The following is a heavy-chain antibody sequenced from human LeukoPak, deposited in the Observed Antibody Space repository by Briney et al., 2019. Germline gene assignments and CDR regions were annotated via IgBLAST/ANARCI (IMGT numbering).Heavy chain of an antibody. CDR3: ARGPSTAMTYYFDY. D-gene: IGHD5-18*01. J-gene: IGHJ4*02. V-gene: IGHV4-34*01. CDR2: INHSGST. CDR1: GGSFSGYY. Sequence: SETLSLTCAVYGGSFSGYYWSWIRQPPGKGLEWIGEINHSGSTNYNPSLKSRGTISVDTSKNQFSLKLSSVTAADTAVYYCARGPSTAMTYYFDYWGQGTLVTVSS.